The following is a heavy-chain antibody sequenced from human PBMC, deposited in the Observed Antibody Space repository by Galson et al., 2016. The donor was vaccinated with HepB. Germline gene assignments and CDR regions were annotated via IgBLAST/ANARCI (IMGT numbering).Heavy chain of an antibody. J-gene: IGHJ4*02. CDR1: GFTFSSDY. D-gene: IGHD4/OR15-4a*01. Sequence: SLRLSCAASGFTFSSDYMLWARQAPGKGLEWVANINRDGNTKNYADSVRGRFTISRDNARNSLYLQMNSLRVEDTAVYYCVRDPYGGYGYWGQGTLVTVSS. CDR3: VRDPYGGYGY. CDR2: INRDGNTK. V-gene: IGHV3-7*01.